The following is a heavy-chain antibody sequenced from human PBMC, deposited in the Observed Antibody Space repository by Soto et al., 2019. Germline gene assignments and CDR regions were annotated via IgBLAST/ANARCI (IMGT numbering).Heavy chain of an antibody. J-gene: IGHJ6*02. Sequence: QVRLQESGPGLVKPSETLSLTCTVSGGSISRYYWSWIRQPPGKGLEWIGYLYNAGSTIYNPSLNSRVTISVDMSQNQFSLNVNYVTAADTAVYYCARDLWGYCGTDCYPLDVWGQGTTVNVS. CDR2: LYNAGST. CDR1: GGSISRYY. V-gene: IGHV4-59*01. CDR3: ARDLWGYCGTDCYPLDV. D-gene: IGHD2-21*02.